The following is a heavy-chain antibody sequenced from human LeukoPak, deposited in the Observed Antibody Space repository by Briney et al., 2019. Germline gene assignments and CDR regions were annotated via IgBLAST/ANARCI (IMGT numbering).Heavy chain of an antibody. Sequence: GGSLRLSCAVSGFTFSSYAMSWVRQAPGKGLEWVSAISGSGGSTYYADSVKGRFTISRDNSKNTLYLQMNSLRAEDTAVYYCAREYSSSWYEGDWFDPWGQGTLVTVSS. CDR2: ISGSGGST. D-gene: IGHD6-13*01. J-gene: IGHJ5*02. CDR1: GFTFSSYA. V-gene: IGHV3-23*01. CDR3: AREYSSSWYEGDWFDP.